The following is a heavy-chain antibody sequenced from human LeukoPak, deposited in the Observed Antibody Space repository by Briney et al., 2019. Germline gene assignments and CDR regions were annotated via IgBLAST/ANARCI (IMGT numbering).Heavy chain of an antibody. V-gene: IGHV3-30*18. CDR1: GFTFSSYG. CDR3: AKSLYDGSGYFDY. Sequence: PGGSLRLSCAASGFTFSSYGMHWVRQAPGKGLEWVAVISYDGSNKYYADSVKGRFTISRDNSKNTLYLQMNSLRAEDTALYYCAKSLYDGSGYFDYWGQGTLVTVSS. D-gene: IGHD3-22*01. CDR2: ISYDGSNK. J-gene: IGHJ4*02.